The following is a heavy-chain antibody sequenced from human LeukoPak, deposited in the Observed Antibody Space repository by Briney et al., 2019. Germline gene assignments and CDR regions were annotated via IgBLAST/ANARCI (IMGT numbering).Heavy chain of an antibody. V-gene: IGHV1-46*01. Sequence: ASVKVFCKASGYTFTSYYMHWVRQAPGQGLEWMGIINPSGGSTSYAQKFQGRVTMTRDTSTSTVYMELSSLRSEDTAVYYCARVNDFWSGYSGIGSYFDYWGQGTLVTVSS. J-gene: IGHJ4*02. CDR3: ARVNDFWSGYSGIGSYFDY. D-gene: IGHD3-3*01. CDR2: INPSGGST. CDR1: GYTFTSYY.